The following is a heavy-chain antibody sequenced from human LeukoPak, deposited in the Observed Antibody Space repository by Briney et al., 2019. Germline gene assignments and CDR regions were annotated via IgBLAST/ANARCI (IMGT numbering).Heavy chain of an antibody. V-gene: IGHV1-69*04. CDR2: IIPILGIA. Sequence: SVKVSCKASGGTFSSYAISWVRQAPGQGLEWMGRIIPILGIANYAQKFKGRVTITEDKSTSTAYMELSSLRSEDTAVYYCARQYSSDPKLDPWGQGTLVTVSS. J-gene: IGHJ5*02. CDR1: GGTFSSYA. CDR3: ARQYSSDPKLDP. D-gene: IGHD6-19*01.